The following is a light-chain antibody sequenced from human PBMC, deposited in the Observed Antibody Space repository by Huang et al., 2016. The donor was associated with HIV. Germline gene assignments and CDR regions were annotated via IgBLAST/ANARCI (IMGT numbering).Light chain of an antibody. CDR2: GAP. V-gene: IGKV3-11*01. CDR3: QQRSDWPRT. Sequence: IVLTQSPATLSLSPGERATLSCRASQSVSSDLDWYQQKAGQAPRLLIYGAPNRATGIPARFSGIGSGTDFTLTISSLEPEDVAVYYCQQRSDWPRTFGQGTKLEIK. J-gene: IGKJ2*01. CDR1: QSVSSD.